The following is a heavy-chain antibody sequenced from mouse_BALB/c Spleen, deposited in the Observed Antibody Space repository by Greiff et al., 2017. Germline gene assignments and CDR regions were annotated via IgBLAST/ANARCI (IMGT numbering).Heavy chain of an antibody. V-gene: IGHV1S29*02. Sequence: EVKLMESGPELVKPGASVKISCKASGYTFTDYNMHWVKQSHGKSLEWIGYIYPYNGGTGYNQKFKSKATLTVDNSSSTAYMELRSLTSEDSAVYYCAREDYGHWYFDVWGAGTTVTVSS. D-gene: IGHD1-2*01. J-gene: IGHJ1*01. CDR3: AREDYGHWYFDV. CDR2: IYPYNGGT. CDR1: GYTFTDYN.